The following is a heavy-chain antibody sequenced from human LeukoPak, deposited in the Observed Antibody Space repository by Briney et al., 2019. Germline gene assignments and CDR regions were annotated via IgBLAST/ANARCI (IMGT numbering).Heavy chain of an antibody. J-gene: IGHJ3*02. CDR2: TYYRSKWDI. CDR3: TRQNRSASVI. D-gene: IGHD1-14*01. Sequence: SQTLSLTSAISRDSASGNSAAWSGIRQSPSRGLEWLGRTYYRSKWDIDYAVSVKSRITINPDTSKNQFSLQLNSVTPEDTAVYFRTRQNRSASVIWGQGTMVTVSS. CDR1: RDSASGNSAA. V-gene: IGHV6-1*01.